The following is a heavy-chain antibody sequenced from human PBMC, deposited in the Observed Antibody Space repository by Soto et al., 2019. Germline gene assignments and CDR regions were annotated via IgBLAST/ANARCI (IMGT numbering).Heavy chain of an antibody. Sequence: QVQLQESGPGLVKPSQTLSLTCTASGGSISSGGYYWSWIRQHPGKGLEWIGYIYYSGSTYYNPSLKSRVTISVDTFKNQFSLKLSSVTAADTAVYYCARFSAMGDYYFDYWGQGTLVTVSS. CDR3: ARFSAMGDYYFDY. V-gene: IGHV4-31*03. CDR1: GGSISSGGYY. J-gene: IGHJ4*02. D-gene: IGHD2-2*01. CDR2: IYYSGST.